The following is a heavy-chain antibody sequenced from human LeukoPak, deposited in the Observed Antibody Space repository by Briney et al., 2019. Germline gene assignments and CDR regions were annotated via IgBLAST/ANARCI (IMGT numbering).Heavy chain of an antibody. CDR2: IYYSGST. Sequence: SETLSLTCTVSGGSISSSSYYWAWVRQPPGKGLEWIGSIYYSGSTYYNPSLKSRVTISVDTSKNQFSLKLSSVTAADTAVYYCARLTNGGWFDPWGQGTLVTVSS. V-gene: IGHV4-39*01. D-gene: IGHD1-1*01. J-gene: IGHJ5*02. CDR3: ARLTNGGWFDP. CDR1: GGSISSSSYY.